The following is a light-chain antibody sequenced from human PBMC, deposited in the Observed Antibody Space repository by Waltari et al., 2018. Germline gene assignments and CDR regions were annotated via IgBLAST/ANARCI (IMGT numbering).Light chain of an antibody. J-gene: IGLJ3*02. CDR2: DVN. CDR3: SSFTRTNYPRV. V-gene: IGLV2-14*01. Sequence: QSALTQPASVSGSPGQSITISCTGTSSDVGGYNYVSWYQQYPGKAPKLMIYDVNKRPAGVSNRFSGSKSGNTASLTISGLQAEDEANYYCSSFTRTNYPRVFGGGTKLTVL. CDR1: SSDVGGYNY.